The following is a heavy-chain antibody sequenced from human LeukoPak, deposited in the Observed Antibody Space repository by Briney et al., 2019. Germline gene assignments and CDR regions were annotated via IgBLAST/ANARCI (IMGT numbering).Heavy chain of an antibody. Sequence: ASVNVSCKASGYTFTIYGISWVRQAPGQGLEWMGWISAYNGNTNYAQKLQGRVTMTRDTSISTAYMELSRLRSDDTAVYYCARVEMATITLDYWGQGTLVTVSS. D-gene: IGHD5-24*01. CDR2: ISAYNGNT. J-gene: IGHJ4*02. CDR1: GYTFTIYG. CDR3: ARVEMATITLDY. V-gene: IGHV1-18*01.